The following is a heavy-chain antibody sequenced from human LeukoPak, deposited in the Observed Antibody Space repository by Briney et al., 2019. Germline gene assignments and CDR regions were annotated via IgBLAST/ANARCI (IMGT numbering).Heavy chain of an antibody. Sequence: ASVKVSCKASGYTFTGYYTHWVRQAPGQGLEWMGWINPNSGGTNYAQKFQGRVTMTRDTSISTAYMELSRLRSDDTAVYYCASSIVRTSSIYYYYYYMDVWGKGTTVTVSS. CDR1: GYTFTGYY. J-gene: IGHJ6*03. D-gene: IGHD2-2*01. CDR2: INPNSGGT. CDR3: ASSIVRTSSIYYYYYYMDV. V-gene: IGHV1-2*02.